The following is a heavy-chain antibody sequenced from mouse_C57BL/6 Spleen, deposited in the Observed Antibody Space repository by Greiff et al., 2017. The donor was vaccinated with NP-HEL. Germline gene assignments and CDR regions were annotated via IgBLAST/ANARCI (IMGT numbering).Heavy chain of an antibody. CDR3: ARNDYGYFDV. Sequence: VQLQQSGAELVRPGSSVKLSCKASGYTFTSYWMHWVKQRPIQGLEWIGNIDPSDSETHYNQKFKDKATLTVDKSSSTAYMQLSSLTSEDSAVYYCARNDYGYFDVWGTGTTVTVSS. CDR2: IDPSDSET. J-gene: IGHJ1*03. V-gene: IGHV1-52*01. CDR1: GYTFTSYW.